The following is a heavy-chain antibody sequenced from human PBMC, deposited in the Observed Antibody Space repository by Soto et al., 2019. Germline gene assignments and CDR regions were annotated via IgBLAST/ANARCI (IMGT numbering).Heavy chain of an antibody. CDR1: GFTFTSSA. V-gene: IGHV1-58*01. CDR3: AAAVSSPSDHHYYYYGMDV. Sequence: GPPVKVSCKASGFTFTSSAVQWVRQARGQRLEWIGWIVVGSGNTNYAQKFQERVTITRDMSTSTAYMELSSLRSEDTAVYYCAAAVSSPSDHHYYYYGMDVWGQGTTVTVSS. J-gene: IGHJ6*02. CDR2: IVVGSGNT. D-gene: IGHD6-6*01.